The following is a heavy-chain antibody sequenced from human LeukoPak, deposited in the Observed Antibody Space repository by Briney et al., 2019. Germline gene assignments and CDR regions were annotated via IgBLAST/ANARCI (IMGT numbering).Heavy chain of an antibody. D-gene: IGHD4-23*01. CDR3: ARNYGGNSDIAFDI. CDR2: IYHSGST. Sequence: SETLSLTCTVSGGSISSGGYYWSWIRQPPGKGLEWIGYIYHSGSTYYNPSLKSRVTISVDRSKNQFSLKLSSVTAADTAVYYCARNYGGNSDIAFDIWGQGTMVTVSS. CDR1: GGSISSGGYY. J-gene: IGHJ3*02. V-gene: IGHV4-30-2*01.